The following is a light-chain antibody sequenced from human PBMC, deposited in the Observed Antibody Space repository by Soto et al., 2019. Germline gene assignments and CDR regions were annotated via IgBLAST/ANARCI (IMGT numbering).Light chain of an antibody. Sequence: EIVMRQSPATLSVSPGERVTLSCRASQSVSSRLAWYHQKPGQSPRLLIYGASTRATGIPARFSGSGSGTDFTLTLSRLEPEDFAVYYCQQYGNSPWTFGQGTKVHIK. V-gene: IGKV3-15*01. J-gene: IGKJ1*01. CDR2: GAS. CDR3: QQYGNSPWT. CDR1: QSVSSR.